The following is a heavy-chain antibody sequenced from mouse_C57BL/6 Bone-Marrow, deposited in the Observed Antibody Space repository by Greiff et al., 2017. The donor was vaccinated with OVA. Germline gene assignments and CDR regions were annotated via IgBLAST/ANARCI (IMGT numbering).Heavy chain of an antibody. Sequence: VQLQQSGAELVKPGASVKLSCKASGYTFTSYWMQWVKQRPGQGLEWIGEIDPSDSYTNYNQKFKGKATLTVDTSSSTAYMQLSSLTSEDSAVYYCARGYYDGYYVGADYAMDYWGQGTSVTVSS. CDR2: IDPSDSYT. D-gene: IGHD2-3*01. CDR1: GYTFTSYW. J-gene: IGHJ4*01. V-gene: IGHV1-50*01. CDR3: ARGYYDGYYVGADYAMDY.